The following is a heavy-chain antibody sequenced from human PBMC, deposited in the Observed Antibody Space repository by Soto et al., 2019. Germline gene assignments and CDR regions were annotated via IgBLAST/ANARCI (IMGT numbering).Heavy chain of an antibody. J-gene: IGHJ5*02. V-gene: IGHV4-61*01. D-gene: IGHD6-6*01. CDR3: ARECSGSGWFDP. Sequence: SETLSLTCTVSDGSVSSGSYYWSWIRQPPGKGLEWIGYIYYSGSTNYNPSLKSRVTISVDTSKNQFSLKLSSVTAADTAVYYCARECSGSGWFDPWGQGTLVTVSS. CDR2: IYYSGST. CDR1: DGSVSSGSYY.